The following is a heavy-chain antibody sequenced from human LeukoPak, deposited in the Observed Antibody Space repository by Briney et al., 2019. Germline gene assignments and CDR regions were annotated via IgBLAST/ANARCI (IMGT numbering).Heavy chain of an antibody. CDR2: IHDTGST. CDR1: GSSVSTFY. V-gene: IGHV4-59*02. D-gene: IGHD6-19*01. J-gene: IGHJ2*01. Sequence: SETLSLTGTVSGSSVSTFYWSWLRQSPGTGLEWIGFIHDTGSTAYNPSLKSRVTISLETSKNQLSLMLTSVTAADTAMYYCARGSSDVYWYLDVWGRGTLVTVSS. CDR3: ARGSSDVYWYLDV.